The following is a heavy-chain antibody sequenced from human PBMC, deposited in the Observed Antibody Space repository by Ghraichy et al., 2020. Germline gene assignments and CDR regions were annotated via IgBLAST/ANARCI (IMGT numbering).Heavy chain of an antibody. CDR1: GYTFTSYG. V-gene: IGHV1-18*01. J-gene: IGHJ4*02. Sequence: ASVKVSCKASGYTFTSYGISWVRQAPGQGLEWMGWISAYNGDTNYAQKLQGRVTMTTDTSTSTAYMELRSLRSDDTAVYYCSSGQLPLQSDYWGQGTLVTVSS. D-gene: IGHD2-2*01. CDR2: ISAYNGDT. CDR3: SSGQLPLQSDY.